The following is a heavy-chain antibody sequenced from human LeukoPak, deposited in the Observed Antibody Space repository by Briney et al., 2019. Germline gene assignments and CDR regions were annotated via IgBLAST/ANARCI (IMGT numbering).Heavy chain of an antibody. Sequence: ASVKVSCKASGYTFTGYYMHWVRQAPGQGLEWMGWINPNSGGTNYAQKFQGRVTMTRDTSISTAYMELSRLRSDDTAVYYCARDQWLRFPDAFCIWGQGTMVTVSS. D-gene: IGHD5-12*01. J-gene: IGHJ3*02. CDR1: GYTFTGYY. V-gene: IGHV1-2*02. CDR2: INPNSGGT. CDR3: ARDQWLRFPDAFCI.